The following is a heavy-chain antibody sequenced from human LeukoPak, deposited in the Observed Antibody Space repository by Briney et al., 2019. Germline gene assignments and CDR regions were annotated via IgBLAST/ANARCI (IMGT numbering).Heavy chain of an antibody. CDR1: GYSFTGHY. D-gene: IGHD3-10*01. V-gene: IGHV1-2*02. CDR3: ARNLWFGESSDAFDM. CDR2: INPKSGGT. Sequence: WASVKVSCKASGYSFTGHYMHWVRQAPGQGLEWMGWINPKSGGTNYAQKSQGRVTMTRDTSISTAYMDMSSLRSDDTAVYYCARNLWFGESSDAFDMWGQGTMVTVSS. J-gene: IGHJ3*02.